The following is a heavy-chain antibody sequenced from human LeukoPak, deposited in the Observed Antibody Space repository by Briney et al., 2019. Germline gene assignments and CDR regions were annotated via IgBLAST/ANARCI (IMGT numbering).Heavy chain of an antibody. CDR1: GGSISSYY. CDR3: ARLRGWGGTRGGAFDY. Sequence: SETLSLTCTVSGGSISSYYWSWIRQPPGKGLEWIGYIYYSGSTNYNPSLKSRVTISVDTSKNQFSLKLSSVTAADTAVYYCARLRGWGGTRGGAFDYWGQGTLVTVSS. V-gene: IGHV4-59*08. CDR2: IYYSGST. J-gene: IGHJ4*02. D-gene: IGHD2-21*01.